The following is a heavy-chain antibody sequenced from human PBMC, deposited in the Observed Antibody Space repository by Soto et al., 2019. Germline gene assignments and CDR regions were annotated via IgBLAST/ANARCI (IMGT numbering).Heavy chain of an antibody. D-gene: IGHD3-10*01. CDR1: GGSISSGGYY. J-gene: IGHJ5*02. V-gene: IGHV4-31*03. Sequence: SETLSLTCTVSGGSISSGGYYWSWIRQHPGKGLEWIGYIYYSGSTYYNPSPKSRVTISVDTSKNQFSLKLSSVTAADTAVYYCARDPGTALHNWFDPWGQGTLVTVPQ. CDR2: IYYSGST. CDR3: ARDPGTALHNWFDP.